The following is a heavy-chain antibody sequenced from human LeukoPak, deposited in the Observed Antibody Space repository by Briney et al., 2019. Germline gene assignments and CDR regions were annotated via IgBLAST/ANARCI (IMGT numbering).Heavy chain of an antibody. Sequence: ASVKVSCKASGYTFTGYYMHWVRQAPGRGLEWMGRINPNSGGTNYAQKFQGRVTLTRDTSISTAYMELSRLRSDDTAVYYCASLQYSSSPTDYWGQGTLVTVSS. V-gene: IGHV1-2*06. D-gene: IGHD6-6*01. CDR3: ASLQYSSSPTDY. CDR2: INPNSGGT. CDR1: GYTFTGYY. J-gene: IGHJ4*02.